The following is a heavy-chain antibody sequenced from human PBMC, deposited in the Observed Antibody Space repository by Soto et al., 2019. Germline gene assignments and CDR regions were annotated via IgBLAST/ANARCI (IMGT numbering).Heavy chain of an antibody. CDR3: ARGRSSGWYGGNDY. V-gene: IGHV4-59*08. CDR2: IHSSGNT. Sequence: QVQLQESGPGLVAPSETLSLTCTVSGDSISDYYWSWIRQSPGKGLEWIGYIHSSGNTKYNPSLKSRVIISVDKSKKQCALKLSSVTAADTAVYYCARGRSSGWYGGNDYWGQGTLVTVSS. J-gene: IGHJ4*02. CDR1: GDSISDYY. D-gene: IGHD6-19*01.